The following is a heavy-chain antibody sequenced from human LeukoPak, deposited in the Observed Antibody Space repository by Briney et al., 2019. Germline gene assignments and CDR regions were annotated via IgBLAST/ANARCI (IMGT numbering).Heavy chain of an antibody. Sequence: ESLKISCKGSGYSFTSYWIGWVRQMPGKGLEWMGIIYPDDSDTRYSPSFQGQVTISADKSISTAYPQWSSLKASDTAMYYCARERSSQGYFDFWGQGTLVTVSS. CDR3: ARERSSQGYFDF. D-gene: IGHD6-6*01. V-gene: IGHV5-51*01. J-gene: IGHJ4*02. CDR1: GYSFTSYW. CDR2: IYPDDSDT.